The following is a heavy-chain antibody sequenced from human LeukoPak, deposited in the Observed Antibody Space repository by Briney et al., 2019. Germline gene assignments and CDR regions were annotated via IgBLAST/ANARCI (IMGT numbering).Heavy chain of an antibody. Sequence: ASVKVSCKASGYTFTNYAMNWVRQAPGQGLEWMGGIIPIFGTANYAQKFQGRVTITADESTSTAYMELNSLKIEDTAVYYCTTVTMVRDYDYWGQGTLVTVSS. CDR1: GYTFTNYA. J-gene: IGHJ4*02. D-gene: IGHD3-10*01. CDR3: TTVTMVRDYDY. V-gene: IGHV1-69*13. CDR2: IIPIFGTA.